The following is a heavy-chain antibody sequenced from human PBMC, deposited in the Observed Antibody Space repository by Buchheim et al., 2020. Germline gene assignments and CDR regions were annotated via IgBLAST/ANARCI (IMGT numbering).Heavy chain of an antibody. J-gene: IGHJ6*02. CDR2: ISSSGSTI. CDR3: ARDRDRSGFWRVRGVYYYYYGMDV. Sequence: EVQLVESGGGLVQPGGSLRLSCAASGFTFSSYEMNWVRQAPGKGLEWVSYISSSGSTIYYADSVKGRFTIYRDNAKNSLYLQMNSLRAEDTAVYYCARDRDRSGFWRVRGVYYYYYGMDVWGQGTT. V-gene: IGHV3-48*03. CDR1: GFTFSSYE. D-gene: IGHD3-3*01.